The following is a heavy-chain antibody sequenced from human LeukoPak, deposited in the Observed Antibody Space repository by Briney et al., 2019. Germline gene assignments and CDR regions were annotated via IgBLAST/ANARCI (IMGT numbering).Heavy chain of an antibody. V-gene: IGHV5-51*01. J-gene: IGHJ4*02. CDR1: GYSFSTYW. CDR2: LHPGNSDT. Sequence: PGDSLKISCQASGYSFSTYWIGWVRQMPGKGLEWMGILHPGNSDTRYSPPFQGHVTFSADTSTSTAYLQWSSLRASDTAIYYCARQEWRDGPAIDCWGQGTLVTVSS. D-gene: IGHD3-3*01. CDR3: ARQEWRDGPAIDC.